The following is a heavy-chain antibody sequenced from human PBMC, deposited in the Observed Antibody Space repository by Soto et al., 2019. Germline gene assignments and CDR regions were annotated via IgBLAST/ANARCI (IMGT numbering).Heavy chain of an antibody. CDR3: ARDNWNSY. D-gene: IGHD1-1*01. J-gene: IGHJ4*02. Sequence: EVQLVESGGGLVQPGGSLRLSCVASGFTFNIYWMHWVRQAPGKGLEWVSRIDNDGSATTYADSVKGRFTISRDNAKNTLFLQINTLRVDDTAGYYCARDNWNSYWGQGTLVTVSS. V-gene: IGHV3-74*01. CDR2: IDNDGSAT. CDR1: GFTFNIYW.